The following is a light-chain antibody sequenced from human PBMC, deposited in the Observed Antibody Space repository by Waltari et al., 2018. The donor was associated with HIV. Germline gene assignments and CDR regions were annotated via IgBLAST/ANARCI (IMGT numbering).Light chain of an antibody. J-gene: IGLJ1*01. CDR1: SRDISAYNS. CDR3: SSYTTTATLV. CDR2: GVS. V-gene: IGLV2-14*03. Sequence: QSALTQPASVSGSPGQSITIFCIGTSRDISAYNSVAWYQPHPGKAPKLIVYGVSTRPSDVSARFSGSKSGNTASLTISGLQDDDESDYYCSSYTTTATLVFGTGTKVTVL.